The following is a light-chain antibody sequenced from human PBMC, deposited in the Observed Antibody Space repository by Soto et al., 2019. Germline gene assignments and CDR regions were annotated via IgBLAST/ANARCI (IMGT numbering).Light chain of an antibody. CDR1: SSNIGSNT. V-gene: IGLV1-44*01. J-gene: IGLJ2*01. CDR2: SNN. CDR3: AAWDDSLNGPV. Sequence: QSVLTQSPSASGTPGQRVTISCSGISSNIGSNTVNWYQQLPGTAPKLLIYSNNQRPSGVPDRFSGSKSGTSASLAISGLQSEDEADYCCAAWDDSLNGPVFGGGTKLTVL.